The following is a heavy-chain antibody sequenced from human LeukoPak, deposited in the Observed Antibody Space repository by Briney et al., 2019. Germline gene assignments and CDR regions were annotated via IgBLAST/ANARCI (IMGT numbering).Heavy chain of an antibody. J-gene: IGHJ4*02. CDR2: IRSKANSYAT. V-gene: IGHV3-73*01. D-gene: IGHD6-19*01. CDR1: GFTFSGSA. Sequence: GGSLRLSCAASGFTFSGSAMHWVRQASGKGLEWVGRIRSKANSYATAYAASVKGRFTISRDDSKNTAYLQMNSLRAEDTAVYYCAKYSSGWYLSHFDYWGQGTLVTVSS. CDR3: AKYSSGWYLSHFDY.